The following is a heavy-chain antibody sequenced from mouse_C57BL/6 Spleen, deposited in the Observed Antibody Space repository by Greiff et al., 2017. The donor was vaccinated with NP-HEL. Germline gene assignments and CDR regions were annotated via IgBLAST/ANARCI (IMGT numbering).Heavy chain of an antibody. V-gene: IGHV3-6*01. CDR2: IRYDGST. CDR1: GYSFTSGYY. J-gene: IGHJ1*03. CDR3: ASRSPYWYFDV. Sequence: EVKLVESGPGLVKPSPSLSLTCSATGYSFTSGYYWYWIRQFPGNLLEWMGYIRYDGSTNYNPSFKNRTSITRDTSTSPSFLKLNSVTTEDTAAYYCASRSPYWYFDVWGTGTTVTVSS.